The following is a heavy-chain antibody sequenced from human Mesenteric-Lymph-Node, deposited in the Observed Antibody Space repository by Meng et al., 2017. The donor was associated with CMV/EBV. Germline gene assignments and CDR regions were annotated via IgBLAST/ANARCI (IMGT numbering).Heavy chain of an antibody. CDR1: YTFTRYG. V-gene: IGHV1-18*01. J-gene: IGHJ1*01. D-gene: IGHD6-13*01. Sequence: YTFTRYGISWVRQAPGQGLEWMGWISAYNGNTNYAQKLQGRVTMTTDTSTSTAYMELRSLRSEDTAVYYCARAPGIAAAGTTEYFQHWGQGTLVTVSS. CDR3: ARAPGIAAAGTTEYFQH. CDR2: ISAYNGNT.